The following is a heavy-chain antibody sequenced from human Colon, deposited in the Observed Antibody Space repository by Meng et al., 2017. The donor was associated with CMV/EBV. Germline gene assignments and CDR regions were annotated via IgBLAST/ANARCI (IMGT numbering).Heavy chain of an antibody. Sequence: GESLKISCAASGFTFRNYAMSWVRQAPGKGLEWIAYISGPSSTIYYADSVKGRFTISRDNAKNSLFLQMDSLRAEDTAVYYCARDPSSGGSDYWGQGTLVTVSS. D-gene: IGHD2-15*01. CDR1: GFTFRNYA. CDR3: ARDPSSGGSDY. V-gene: IGHV3-48*04. J-gene: IGHJ4*02. CDR2: ISGPSSTI.